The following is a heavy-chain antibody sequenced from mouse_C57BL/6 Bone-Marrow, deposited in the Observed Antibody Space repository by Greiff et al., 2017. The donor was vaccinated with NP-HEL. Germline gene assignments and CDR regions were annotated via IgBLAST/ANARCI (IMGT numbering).Heavy chain of an antibody. D-gene: IGHD4-1*01. CDR1: GFSFSSYG. V-gene: IGHV5-6*01. CDR3: ARLGPRSYLDF. Sequence: EVQGVESGGDLLKPGGSLKLSCAASGFSFSSYGMSWVRQTPDKRLGWVATVSSGGSYNYYPDSVKGRLTISRDNAKNTLYLKMTSLKTADTATYYCARLGPRSYLDFWGQGTTLTVSS. CDR2: VSSGGSYN. J-gene: IGHJ2*01.